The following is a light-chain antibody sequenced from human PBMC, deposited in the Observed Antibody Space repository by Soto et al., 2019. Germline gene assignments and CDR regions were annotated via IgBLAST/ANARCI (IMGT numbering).Light chain of an antibody. CDR3: HQYGSSPAT. CDR2: GAS. Sequence: IVLTQSACTLSLKPGERATLSCRASQSVSSSYLAWYQQKPGQAPRLLIYGASSRATGIPDRFSGSGSGTDFTLTISRLEAEDFAVYYCHQYGSSPATFGQGTRVEIK. V-gene: IGKV3-20*01. CDR1: QSVSSSY. J-gene: IGKJ1*01.